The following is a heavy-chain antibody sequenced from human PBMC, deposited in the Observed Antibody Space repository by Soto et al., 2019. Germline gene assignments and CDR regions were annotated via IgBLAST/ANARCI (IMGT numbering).Heavy chain of an antibody. D-gene: IGHD2-21*01. CDR1: GFTFSSYW. V-gene: IGHV3-7*01. Sequence: GGSLRLSCAASGFTFSSYWMSWVRQAPGKGLEWVANIKQDGSEKYYVDSVKGRFTISRDNAKNSLYLQMNSLRAEDTAVYYCARAEGPYCGGDCYHPDYWGQGTLVTVSS. CDR3: ARAEGPYCGGDCYHPDY. J-gene: IGHJ4*02. CDR2: IKQDGSEK.